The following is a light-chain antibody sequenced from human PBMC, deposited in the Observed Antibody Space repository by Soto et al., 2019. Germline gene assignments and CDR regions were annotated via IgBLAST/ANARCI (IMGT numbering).Light chain of an antibody. Sequence: QLVLTQPASVSGSPGQSITISCTGTNSDVGGYNYVSWYQQHPGKAPKLMIYEVSNRPSGVSNRFSGSKSGNTASLTISGFQAEDEADYYCSSYTSSSIDYVFGTGTKVTVL. CDR3: SSYTSSSIDYV. J-gene: IGLJ1*01. CDR1: NSDVGGYNY. V-gene: IGLV2-14*01. CDR2: EVS.